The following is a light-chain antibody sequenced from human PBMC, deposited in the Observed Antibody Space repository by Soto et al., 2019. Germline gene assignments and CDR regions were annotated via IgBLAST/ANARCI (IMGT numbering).Light chain of an antibody. V-gene: IGLV2-14*01. CDR1: TSDVGGYNS. CDR2: DGS. CDR3: SSRTSTSTRV. Sequence: QSALTQPASVSGSPGQSITISCTGTTSDVGGYNSVSWYQQHPGKAPELMIYDGSNRPSGISYRFSGSKSGNTAALTISGLQAEDEADYYCSSRTSTSTRVFGTGTKVTVL. J-gene: IGLJ1*01.